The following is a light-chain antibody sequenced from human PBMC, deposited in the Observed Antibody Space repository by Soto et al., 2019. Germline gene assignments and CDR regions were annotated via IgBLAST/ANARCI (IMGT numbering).Light chain of an antibody. V-gene: IGKV3-20*01. CDR3: QQYGTSPLT. CDR1: QSLSSNN. Sequence: EIVLTQSPGTLTLSPGERATLSCRASQSLSSNNLAWYQQRPGQAPRLLIYAAASRAAGVPDRFSGSGSGTDFTLTITRLGPEDFAVYFCQQYGTSPLTFGGGTKVEI. CDR2: AAA. J-gene: IGKJ4*01.